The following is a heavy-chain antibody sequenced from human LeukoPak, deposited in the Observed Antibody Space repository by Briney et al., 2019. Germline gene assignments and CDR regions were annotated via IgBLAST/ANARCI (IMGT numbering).Heavy chain of an antibody. D-gene: IGHD3-10*01. V-gene: IGHV3-53*01. Sequence: GGSLRLSCAASGFTVSSNYMSWVRQAPGKGLEWVSVIYSGGSTYYADSVKGRFTISRDNSKNTLYLQMNSLRAEDTAVYYCARNDMVRGEYQYYFDYWGQGTLVTVSS. CDR3: ARNDMVRGEYQYYFDY. CDR2: IYSGGST. CDR1: GFTVSSNY. J-gene: IGHJ4*02.